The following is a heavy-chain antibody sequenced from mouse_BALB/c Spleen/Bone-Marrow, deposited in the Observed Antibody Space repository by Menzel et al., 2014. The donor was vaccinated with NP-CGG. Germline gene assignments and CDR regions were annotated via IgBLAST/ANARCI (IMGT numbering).Heavy chain of an antibody. Sequence: LVQTGASVKISCKASGYSFTGYYMNWVKQSHGKSLEWVGYISCYNGVASYNQKFKDKATFTVDTSSSTPYMQFNSLTSEDSAVYYCARSQFWFFDVWGAGTTVTVSS. CDR3: ARSQFWFFDV. V-gene: IGHV1S34*01. J-gene: IGHJ1*01. CDR1: GYSFTGYY. CDR2: ISCYNGVA.